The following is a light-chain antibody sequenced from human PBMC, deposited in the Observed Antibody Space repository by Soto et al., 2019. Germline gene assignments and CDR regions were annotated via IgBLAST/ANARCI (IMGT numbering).Light chain of an antibody. J-gene: IGLJ2*01. CDR3: QSYDSSLRVL. CDR1: SSNIGAGYD. CDR2: GNS. V-gene: IGLV1-40*01. Sequence: QSVLTQPPSVSGARGQRVTISCTGSSSNIGAGYDVHWYQQLPGTAPKLLIYGNSNRPSGVPDRFSGSKSGTSASLAITGLQAEDEADYYCQSYDSSLRVLFGGGTKLTVL.